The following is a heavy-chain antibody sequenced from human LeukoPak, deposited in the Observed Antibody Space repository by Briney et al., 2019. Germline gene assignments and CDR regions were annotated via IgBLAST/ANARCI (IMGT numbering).Heavy chain of an antibody. D-gene: IGHD1-26*01. CDR2: ISSSGDST. CDR3: GRDMGGRSGY. V-gene: IGHV3-23*01. Sequence: GGSLRLSCAASGFIFENYAMHWVRQAPGKGLEWVSAISSSGDSTYYADSVKGRFTISRDNAKNTLYLQMNSLRAEDTAVYYCGRDMGGRSGYWGQGTLVTVSS. J-gene: IGHJ4*02. CDR1: GFIFENYA.